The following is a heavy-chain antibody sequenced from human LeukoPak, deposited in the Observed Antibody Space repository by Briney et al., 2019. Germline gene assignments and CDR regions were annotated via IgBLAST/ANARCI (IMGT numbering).Heavy chain of an antibody. CDR2: ISSSSSTI. Sequence: GGSLRLSCAASGFTFSSYWMHWVRQAPGKGLEWVSYISSSSSTIYYADSVKGRFTISRDNAKNSLYLQMNSLRAEDTAVYSCARAVDKGKGHYYYYYYMDVWGKGTTVTLSS. CDR1: GFTFSSYW. J-gene: IGHJ6*03. D-gene: IGHD2-15*01. CDR3: ARAVDKGKGHYYYYYYMDV. V-gene: IGHV3-48*01.